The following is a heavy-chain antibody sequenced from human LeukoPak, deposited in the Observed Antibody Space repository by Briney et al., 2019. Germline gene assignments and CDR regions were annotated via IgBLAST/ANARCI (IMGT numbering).Heavy chain of an antibody. Sequence: ASVKVSCKASGYTLTTYFLHWVRQAPGQGLEWMGIIDPSSGGSTSAQKFQVRVTMTRDMSTSTVYMELSSLTSEDTAVYYCARDNSVGDYAWWFDPWGQGTLVTVPS. CDR1: GYTLTTYF. CDR3: ARDNSVGDYAWWFDP. CDR2: IDPSSGGS. D-gene: IGHD1-26*01. J-gene: IGHJ5*02. V-gene: IGHV1-46*01.